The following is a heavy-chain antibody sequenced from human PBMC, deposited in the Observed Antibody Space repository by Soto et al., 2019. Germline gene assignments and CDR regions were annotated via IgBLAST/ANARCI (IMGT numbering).Heavy chain of an antibody. Sequence: QVQLLESGGGVVQPGRSLRLSCAASGFIFSSYAMHWVRQAPGKGLEWVAVISHGGNEKYYADSVEGRFTISRDNSKNMVYLQMNGLRPEYTAVYYCAKVSSDRGYYYFAMDVWGQGTTVTVSS. J-gene: IGHJ6*02. CDR1: GFIFSSYA. V-gene: IGHV3-30*18. D-gene: IGHD3-10*01. CDR2: ISHGGNEK. CDR3: AKVSSDRGYYYFAMDV.